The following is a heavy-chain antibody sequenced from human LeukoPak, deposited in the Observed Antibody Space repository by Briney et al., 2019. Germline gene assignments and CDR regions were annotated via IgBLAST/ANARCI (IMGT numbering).Heavy chain of an antibody. CDR1: GGSISSYY. V-gene: IGHV4-59*08. Sequence: SETLSLTCTVSGGSISSYYWSWIRQPPGKGLEWIGYIYYSGSTNYNPSLKSRLTISVHTSKNQFSLNLSSVTAADTAVYCCARQNYDSSGYDYYHFDYWGQGTLVTVPS. D-gene: IGHD3-22*01. J-gene: IGHJ4*02. CDR2: IYYSGST. CDR3: ARQNYDSSGYDYYHFDY.